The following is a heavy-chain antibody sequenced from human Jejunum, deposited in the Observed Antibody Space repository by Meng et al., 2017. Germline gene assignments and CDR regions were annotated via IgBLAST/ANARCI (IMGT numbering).Heavy chain of an antibody. CDR1: GGSISSSSHF. J-gene: IGHJ5*02. Sequence: QLQLQESGPGLGKPSETLSLPCTVSGGSISSSSHFWGWIRQPPWKGLEWIGSMSSSGSTFYNPSLKSRVTMSVDTSKNQFSLKLSSVTAADTAIYYCARKDYDIVAGYNWFDPWGQGTLVTVSS. CDR3: ARKDYDIVAGYNWFDP. D-gene: IGHD3-9*01. V-gene: IGHV4-39*01. CDR2: MSSSGST.